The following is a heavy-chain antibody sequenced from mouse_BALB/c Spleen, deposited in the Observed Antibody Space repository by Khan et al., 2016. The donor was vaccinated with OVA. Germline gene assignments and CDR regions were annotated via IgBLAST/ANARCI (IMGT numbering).Heavy chain of an antibody. CDR2: IDPFSGGT. CDR3: TRHGYVSWFTY. D-gene: IGHD2-2*01. CDR1: GYSFPSYY. V-gene: IGHV1S135*01. J-gene: IGHJ3*01. Sequence: VQLKHSGPYIMKPGASLKISCKASGYSFPSYYIHWVVQSHGKSLEWIGYIDPFSGGTTYNQKFKGKATLTVDKSSSTAYIHHSNLPSEDSTVYYCTRHGYVSWFTYGGQGTLVTVAA.